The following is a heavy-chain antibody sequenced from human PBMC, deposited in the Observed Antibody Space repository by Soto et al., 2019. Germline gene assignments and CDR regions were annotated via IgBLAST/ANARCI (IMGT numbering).Heavy chain of an antibody. CDR2: IIPMFVTA. V-gene: IGHV1-69*06. CDR3: ASTSPGVVRGAITCYYYYAMDV. CDR1: GGTFSMYA. Sequence: QVQLVQSGAEVKKPGSSVKVSCKASGGTFSMYAISWVRQAPGQGLEWMGGIIPMFVTANYAEKLQGRVTINADKSTSTATLEPSILRSEDTAVYYGASTSPGVVRGAITCYYYYAMDVWGQGTTVTVSS. J-gene: IGHJ6*02. D-gene: IGHD3-10*01.